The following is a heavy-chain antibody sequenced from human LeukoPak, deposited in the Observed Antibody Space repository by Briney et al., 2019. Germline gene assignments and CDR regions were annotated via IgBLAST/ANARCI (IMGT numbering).Heavy chain of an antibody. Sequence: GGSLRLSCAASGFTFSSYWMSWVRQAPGKGLEWVANIKQDGSEKYYVDSVKGRFTISRDNAKNSLYLQMNSLRAEDTAVYYCARGDYGDYVGGFDYWGQGTLVTVSS. J-gene: IGHJ4*02. CDR2: IKQDGSEK. CDR3: ARGDYGDYVGGFDY. V-gene: IGHV3-7*01. CDR1: GFTFSSYW. D-gene: IGHD4-17*01.